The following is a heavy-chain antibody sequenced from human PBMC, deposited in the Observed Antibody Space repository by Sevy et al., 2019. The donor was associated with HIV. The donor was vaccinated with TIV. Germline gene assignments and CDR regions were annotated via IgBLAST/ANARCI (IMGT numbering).Heavy chain of an antibody. V-gene: IGHV1-69*06. CDR1: GGTFSSYA. J-gene: IGHJ6*03. CDR3: ARAVGSLWFGELFTNYYYYYYMDV. D-gene: IGHD3-10*01. CDR2: IIPIFGTA. Sequence: ASVKVSCKASGGTFSSYAISWVRQAPGQGLEWMGGIIPIFGTANYAQKFQGRVTITADKSTGTAYMELSSLRSEDTAVYYCARAVGSLWFGELFTNYYYYYYMDVWGKGTTVTVSS.